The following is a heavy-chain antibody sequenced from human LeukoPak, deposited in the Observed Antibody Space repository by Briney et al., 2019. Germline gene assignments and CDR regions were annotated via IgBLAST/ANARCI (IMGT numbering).Heavy chain of an antibody. D-gene: IGHD6-13*01. V-gene: IGHV3-23*01. CDR3: AKGSSSSWYLGYYYCYMDV. Sequence: GGSLRLSCAASGFTFSSYAMSWVRQAPGKGLGWVSAISGSGGSTYYADSVKGRFTISRDNSKNTLYLQMNSLRAEDTAVYYCAKGSSSSWYLGYYYCYMDVWGKGTTVTVSS. CDR2: ISGSGGST. J-gene: IGHJ6*03. CDR1: GFTFSSYA.